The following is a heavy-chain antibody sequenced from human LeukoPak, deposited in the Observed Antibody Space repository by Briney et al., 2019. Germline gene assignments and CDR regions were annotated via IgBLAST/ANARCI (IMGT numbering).Heavy chain of an antibody. J-gene: IGHJ5*02. CDR1: GYTFTGYY. V-gene: IGHV1-2*02. Sequence: ASVKVSCKASGYTFTGYYIHWVRQAPGQGLEWMGWINPNSGGTNYAQEFQGRVTMTRDTSISTAYMELTRLTSDDTAVYYCARDRVVPAAMNFDPWGQGTLVTVSS. D-gene: IGHD2-2*01. CDR2: INPNSGGT. CDR3: ARDRVVPAAMNFDP.